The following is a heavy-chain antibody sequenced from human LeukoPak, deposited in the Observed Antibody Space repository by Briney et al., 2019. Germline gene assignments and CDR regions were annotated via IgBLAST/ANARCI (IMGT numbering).Heavy chain of an antibody. D-gene: IGHD2-21*02. V-gene: IGHV3-30*18. J-gene: IGHJ4*02. CDR3: AKAGAGGDWFDY. CDR2: ISYDGSNK. Sequence: GGSLKLSCAASGFTFSSYGMHWVRQAPGKGLEWVAVISYDGSNKYYADSVKGRFTISRDNSKNTLYLQMNSLRAEDTAVYYCAKAGAGGDWFDYWGQGTLVTVSS. CDR1: GFTFSSYG.